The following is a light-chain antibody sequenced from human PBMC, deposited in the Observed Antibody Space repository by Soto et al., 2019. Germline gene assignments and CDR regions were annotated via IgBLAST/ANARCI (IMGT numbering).Light chain of an antibody. CDR2: GAS. J-gene: IGKJ4*01. V-gene: IGKV3-20*01. CDR1: QSVTSSY. CDR3: HQYGSSPLT. Sequence: EIVLTQSPGTLSLSPGERATLSCRASQSVTSSYLAWYQQKPGQAPRLLIYGASSRATGIPDRFSGSGSGTDSTLTISRLEPEDFAMYYFHQYGSSPLTFGGGTKVEIK.